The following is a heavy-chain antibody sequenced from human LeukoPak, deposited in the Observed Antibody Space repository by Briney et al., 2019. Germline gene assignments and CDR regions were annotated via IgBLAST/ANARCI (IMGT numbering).Heavy chain of an antibody. CDR2: IYFSGST. CDR1: GGSINGYF. CDR3: ARGETAAATIWYFDL. J-gene: IGHJ2*01. V-gene: IGHV4-59*01. Sequence: PSETLSLICTVSGGSINGYFWSWIRQPPGKRLEWIGHIYFSGSTKYNPSLKSQVTMSLDTSKNQFSLNLNSVAAADTAVYYCARGETAAATIWYFDLWGRGTLVTVSS. D-gene: IGHD2-15*01.